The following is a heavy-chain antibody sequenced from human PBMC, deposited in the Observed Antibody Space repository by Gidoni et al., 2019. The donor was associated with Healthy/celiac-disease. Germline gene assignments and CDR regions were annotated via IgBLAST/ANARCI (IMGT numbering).Heavy chain of an antibody. CDR3: ARLEGYYDSSGYGMDV. D-gene: IGHD3-22*01. V-gene: IGHV1-69*01. Sequence: EVKKPGSSVKVSCKASGGTFSSYAISWVRQAPGQGLEWMGGIIPIFGTANYAQKFQGRVTITADESTSTAYMELGSLRSEDPAVYYCARLEGYYDSSGYGMDVWGQGTTVTVSS. CDR1: GGTFSSYA. J-gene: IGHJ6*02. CDR2: IIPIFGTA.